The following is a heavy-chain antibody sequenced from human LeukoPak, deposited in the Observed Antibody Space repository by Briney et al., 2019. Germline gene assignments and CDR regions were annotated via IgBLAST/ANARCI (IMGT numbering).Heavy chain of an antibody. J-gene: IGHJ4*02. D-gene: IGHD6-13*01. V-gene: IGHV3-7*01. Sequence: GGSLRLSCAVSGFSVSGYWMTWVRQAPGKGLEWEANIKQDGSEKNYVDSVKGRFTISRDNAENSLFLQMNSLRVEDTAVYYCAREWQGGIAAAGTRIEGDYWGQGTLVAVSS. CDR2: IKQDGSEK. CDR3: AREWQGGIAAAGTRIEGDY. CDR1: GFSVSGYW.